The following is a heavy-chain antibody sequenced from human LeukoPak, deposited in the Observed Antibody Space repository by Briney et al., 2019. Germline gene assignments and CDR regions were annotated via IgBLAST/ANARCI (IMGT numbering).Heavy chain of an antibody. CDR3: ARASPYFYCSGGSGYFHP. CDR1: GGTFSSYA. V-gene: IGHV1-69*05. J-gene: IGHJ5*02. D-gene: IGHD2-15*01. CDR2: IIPIFGTA. Sequence: SVKVSCKASGGTFSSYAISWVRQAPGQGLEWMGGIIPIFGTANYAQKFQGRVTITTDESTSTAYMELSSLRSEDTAVYYCARASPYFYCSGGSGYFHPWGQGTLVTVSS.